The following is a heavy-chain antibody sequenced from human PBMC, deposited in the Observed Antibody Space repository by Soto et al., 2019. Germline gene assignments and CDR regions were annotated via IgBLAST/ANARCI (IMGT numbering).Heavy chain of an antibody. CDR3: AGFLDAFDI. Sequence: HPGGSLRLSCAASGFIFTSYSMVWVRQAPGKGLEWVSAIYTGGSTYYADSVKGRFTISRDNSKNTLYLQMNSLRAEDTAVYYCAGFLDAFDIWGQGTMVTASS. D-gene: IGHD3-3*01. CDR2: IYTGGST. CDR1: GFIFTSYS. V-gene: IGHV3-53*01. J-gene: IGHJ3*02.